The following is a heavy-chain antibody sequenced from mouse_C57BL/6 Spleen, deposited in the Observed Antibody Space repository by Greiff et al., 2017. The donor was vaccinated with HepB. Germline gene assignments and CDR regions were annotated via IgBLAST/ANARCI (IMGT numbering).Heavy chain of an antibody. CDR1: GYTFTDYY. D-gene: IGHD2-1*01. V-gene: IGHV1-26*01. CDR3: ARRDYYGNYWFAY. CDR2: INPNNGGT. Sequence: EVQLQQSGPELVKPGASVKISCKASGYTFTDYYMNWVKQSHGKSLEWIGDINPNNGGTSYNQKFKGKATLTVDKSSSTAYMELRSLTSEDSAVYYGARRDYYGNYWFAYWGQGTLVTVSA. J-gene: IGHJ3*01.